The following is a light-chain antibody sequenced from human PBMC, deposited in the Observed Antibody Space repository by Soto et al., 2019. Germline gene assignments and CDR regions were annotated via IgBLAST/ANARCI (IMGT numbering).Light chain of an antibody. CDR3: QQSYSTRYT. CDR1: QSINRY. V-gene: IGKV1-39*01. Sequence: DIQMTQSPSSLSASVGDRVTITCRASQSINRYLNWYQQKPGKAPKLLIYAASSLQSGVPSRVSGSGSGTDFTLTISSLQPEDFATYYCQQSYSTRYTFGQGTKLESK. CDR2: AAS. J-gene: IGKJ2*01.